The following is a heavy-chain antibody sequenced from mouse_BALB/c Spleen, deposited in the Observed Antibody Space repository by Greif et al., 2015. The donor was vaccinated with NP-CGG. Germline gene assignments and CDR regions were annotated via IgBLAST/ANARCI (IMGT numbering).Heavy chain of an antibody. CDR2: IDPENGNT. CDR1: GFNIIDYY. V-gene: IGHV14-1*02. CDR3: APVRRSPYYAMDY. J-gene: IGHJ4*01. D-gene: IGHD2-14*01. Sequence: VQLQQSGAELVRPGALVKLSCKASGFNIIDYYMHWVKQRPEQGLEWIGWIDPENGNTIYDPKFQGKASITADTSSNTAYLQLSSLTSEDTAVYYCAPVRRSPYYAMDYWGQGTSVTVSS.